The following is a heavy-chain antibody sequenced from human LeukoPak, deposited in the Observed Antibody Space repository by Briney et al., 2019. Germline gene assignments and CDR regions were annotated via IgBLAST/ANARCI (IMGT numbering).Heavy chain of an antibody. CDR2: ISYDGSNK. CDR3: AREGEAARSAYYYYYMDV. J-gene: IGHJ6*03. Sequence: PGGSLRLSCAASGFTFSSYAMHWVRQAPGKGLEWVAVISYDGSNKYYADSVKGRFTISRDNSKNTLYLQMNSLRAEDTAVYYCAREGEAARSAYYYYYMDVWGKGTTVTVSS. CDR1: GFTFSSYA. D-gene: IGHD6-6*01. V-gene: IGHV3-30-3*01.